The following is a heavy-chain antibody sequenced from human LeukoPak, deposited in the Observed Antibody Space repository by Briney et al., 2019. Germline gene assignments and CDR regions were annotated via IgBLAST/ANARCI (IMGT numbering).Heavy chain of an antibody. CDR2: INHNSGGT. D-gene: IGHD3-10*01. CDR3: AKVIVASGSPYYGMDV. Sequence: ASVKVSCKASGYTFTGYYMHWVRQAPGQGLEWMGWINHNSGGTNYVQKFQGRVTMTRDTSISTAYMELSRLRSDDTAIYYCAKVIVASGSPYYGMDVWGQGTRVTVSS. J-gene: IGHJ6*02. V-gene: IGHV1-2*02. CDR1: GYTFTGYY.